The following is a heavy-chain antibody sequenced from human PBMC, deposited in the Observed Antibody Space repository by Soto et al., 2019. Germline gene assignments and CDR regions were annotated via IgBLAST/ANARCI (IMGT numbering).Heavy chain of an antibody. D-gene: IGHD6-13*01. V-gene: IGHV5-10-1*01. CDR3: ARMVSSSSAPHPYYYYGMDV. J-gene: IGHJ6*02. CDR2: IDPSDSYT. Sequence: PGESLKISCKGSGYSFTSYWIIWVRQMPGKGLEWMGRIDPSDSYTNYSPSFQGHVTISADKSISTAYLQWSSLKASDTAMYYCARMVSSSSAPHPYYYYGMDVWGQGTTVTVSS. CDR1: GYSFTSYW.